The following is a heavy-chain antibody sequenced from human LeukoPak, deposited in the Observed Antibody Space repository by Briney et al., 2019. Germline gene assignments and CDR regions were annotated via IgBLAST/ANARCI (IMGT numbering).Heavy chain of an antibody. V-gene: IGHV4-39*01. Sequence: PSETLSLTCTVSGGSISSSSYYWGWIRQPPGKGLEWIGSIYYSGSTYYDPSLKSRVTISVDTSKNQFSLKLSSVTAADTAVYYCARQSQAGDALDIWGQGTMVTVSS. CDR2: IYYSGST. CDR1: GGSISSSSYY. J-gene: IGHJ3*02. CDR3: ARQSQAGDALDI.